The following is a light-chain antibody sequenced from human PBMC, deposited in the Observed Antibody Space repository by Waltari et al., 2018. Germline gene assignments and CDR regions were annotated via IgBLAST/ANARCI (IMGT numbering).Light chain of an antibody. CDR2: DVS. CDR3: SSYTSTATLI. V-gene: IGLV2-14*03. J-gene: IGLJ2*01. Sequence: QSALTQPASVSGSPGQSVTISCTGTNSHVGGYNYVSWYQQHPGKAPKVMIYDVSKRPSGVSNRFSGSKSGKSASLTISGLQAEDEGDYYCSSYTSTATLIFGGGTKLTVL. CDR1: NSHVGGYNY.